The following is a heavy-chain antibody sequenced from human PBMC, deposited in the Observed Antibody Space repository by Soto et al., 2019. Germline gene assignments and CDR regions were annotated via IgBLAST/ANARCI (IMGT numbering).Heavy chain of an antibody. D-gene: IGHD5-12*01. CDR3: ARELASGYNLYYFDY. J-gene: IGHJ4*02. CDR2: IYNSGST. V-gene: IGHV4-59*01. Sequence: PEETLSLPCPVSGGSISSYYWSWIRQPPGKGLEWIGNIYNSGSTNYNPSLKRRVTISVDTSKNQFSLKLSSVTAADTSVYYCARELASGYNLYYFDYWGQGTLVTVSS. CDR1: GGSISSYY.